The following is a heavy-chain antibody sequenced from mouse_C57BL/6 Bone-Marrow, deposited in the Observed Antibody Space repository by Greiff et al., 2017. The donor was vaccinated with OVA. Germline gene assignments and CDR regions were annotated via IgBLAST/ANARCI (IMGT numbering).Heavy chain of an antibody. V-gene: IGHV3-6*01. J-gene: IGHJ4*01. Sequence: EVQLQESGPGLVKPSQSLSLTCSVTGYSITSGYYWNWIRQFPGNKLEWMGYISYDGSNNYNPSLKNRISITRDTSKNQFFLKLNSVTTEDTATYYCARGVVAKGLDAMDYWGQGTSVTVSS. CDR3: ARGVVAKGLDAMDY. CDR1: GYSITSGYY. CDR2: ISYDGSN. D-gene: IGHD1-1*01.